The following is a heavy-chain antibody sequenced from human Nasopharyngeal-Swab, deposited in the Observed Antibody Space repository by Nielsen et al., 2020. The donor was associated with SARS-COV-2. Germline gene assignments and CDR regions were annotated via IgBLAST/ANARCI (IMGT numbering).Heavy chain of an antibody. CDR3: AKDWGAVVVVAAGGYYYGMDV. V-gene: IGHV3-23*01. J-gene: IGHJ6*02. CDR2: ISGSVCST. Sequence: GDSLKISCAASGFPFSSYALSWVRQALGKRLDWVSAISGSVCSTYYADSVKGRFTISRDNSKTTLYLQMNSLRAEDTAVHYCAKDWGAVVVVAAGGYYYGMDVWGQGTTVTVS. D-gene: IGHD2-15*01. CDR1: GFPFSSYA.